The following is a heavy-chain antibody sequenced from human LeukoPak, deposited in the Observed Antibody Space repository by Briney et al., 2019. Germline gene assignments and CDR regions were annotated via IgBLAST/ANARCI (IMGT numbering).Heavy chain of an antibody. J-gene: IGHJ4*02. V-gene: IGHV3-30*18. CDR3: AKDSSGWYSTVPYYFDH. CDR2: ISYDGSNK. Sequence: PGGSLRLSCAASGFTFSSYGMHWVRQAPGKGLEWVAVISYDGSNKYYADSVKGRFTISRDNSKNTLYLQMNSLRAEDTAVYYCAKDSSGWYSTVPYYFDHWGQGTLVTVSS. D-gene: IGHD6-19*01. CDR1: GFTFSSYG.